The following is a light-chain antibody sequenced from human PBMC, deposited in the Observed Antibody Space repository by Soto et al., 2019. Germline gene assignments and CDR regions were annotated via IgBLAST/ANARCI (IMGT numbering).Light chain of an antibody. CDR2: EVN. Sequence: QSVLTQPASVSGSPGQSITISCTGTSSDVGGYSYVSWYQHHPGEAPKLMIYEVNNRPSGVSDRFSGSKSGNTASLAISGLQAEDEALYYCSSYTRTSTWVFGGGTKVTVL. CDR1: SSDVGGYSY. J-gene: IGLJ3*02. CDR3: SSYTRTSTWV. V-gene: IGLV2-14*01.